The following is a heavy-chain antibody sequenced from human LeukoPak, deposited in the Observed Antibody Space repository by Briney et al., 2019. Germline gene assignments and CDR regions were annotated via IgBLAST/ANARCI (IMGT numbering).Heavy chain of an antibody. D-gene: IGHD5-24*01. Sequence: GGSLRLSCAASGFIFKKYWMNWVRQVPGKGLECLANIKEDGSETYYADSVKGRFTISRDNPKNLLFLQINSLRVEDTAVYYCARETPRREETRDGYRWGQGTVVTASS. CDR1: GFIFKKYW. CDR2: IKEDGSET. J-gene: IGHJ4*02. V-gene: IGHV3-7*01. CDR3: ARETPRREETRDGYR.